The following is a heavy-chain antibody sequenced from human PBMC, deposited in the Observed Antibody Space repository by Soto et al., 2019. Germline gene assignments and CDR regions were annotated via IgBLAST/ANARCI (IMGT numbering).Heavy chain of an antibody. V-gene: IGHV4-39*01. CDR1: GGSISSGPYS. Sequence: PSETLSLTSTVSGGSISSGPYSWGWIRQPPGEGLEWIATFHYSENTYYTPSLESRVTISVDTSKNQFSLKVTSVTVADTAVYYCARLGEYCSSNNCYGYYGMDVWGQGTTVTVSS. J-gene: IGHJ6*02. CDR2: FHYSENT. D-gene: IGHD2-2*01. CDR3: ARLGEYCSSNNCYGYYGMDV.